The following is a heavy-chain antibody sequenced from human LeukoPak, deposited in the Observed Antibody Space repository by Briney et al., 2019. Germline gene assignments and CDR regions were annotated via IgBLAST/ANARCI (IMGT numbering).Heavy chain of an antibody. CDR3: ARRSTLFYFDY. CDR2: ISASGTT. CDR1: GGSISPYY. V-gene: IGHV4-4*09. J-gene: IGHJ4*02. Sequence: SETLSLTCTVSGGSISPYYWTWIRQSPGKGLEWIVYISASGTTDYNPSLKGRVTMSVDTSKSQFSLHLNSVTAADTAVFYCARRSTLFYFDYWGQGALVTVSS.